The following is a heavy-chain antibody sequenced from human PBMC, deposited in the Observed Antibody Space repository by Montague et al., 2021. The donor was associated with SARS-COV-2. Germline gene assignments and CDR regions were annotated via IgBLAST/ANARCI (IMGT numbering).Heavy chain of an antibody. CDR1: GGSISSGNC. J-gene: IGHJ4*02. V-gene: IGHV4-4*02. CDR3: ARFFSSWTD. D-gene: IGHD6-13*01. CDR2: NYHSGST. Sequence: SETLSLTCAVSGGSISSGNCWSWVRQPPGKGLEWIGENYHSGSTXYNPSLKSQVTISLDKSKNQFSLNLSSATAADTAVYYCARFFSSWTDWGQGTLVTVSS.